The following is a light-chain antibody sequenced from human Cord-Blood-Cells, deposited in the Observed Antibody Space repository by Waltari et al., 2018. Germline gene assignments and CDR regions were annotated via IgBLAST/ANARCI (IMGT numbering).Light chain of an antibody. CDR3: QQYDNPPWT. CDR1: QDISNY. J-gene: IGKJ1*01. Sequence: DIQMTQSPSSLSASVGDRVTITCQASQDISNYLNWYQQKPGKAPKLLIYAASNLETGVPSRFSGSGSGTDFTFTISSLQPEDIATYYCQQYDNPPWTFGQGTKVEIK. CDR2: AAS. V-gene: IGKV1-33*01.